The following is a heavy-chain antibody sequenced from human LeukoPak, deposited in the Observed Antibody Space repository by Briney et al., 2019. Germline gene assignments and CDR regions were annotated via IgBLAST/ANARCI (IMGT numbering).Heavy chain of an antibody. D-gene: IGHD3-3*01. CDR1: GGSVSSTNW. CDR3: AREGGFYRPLDY. CDR2: VHLDGRT. Sequence: PSETLSLTCAVSGGSVSSTNWWTWFRQPPGKGLEWIGEVHLDGRTNYNPSLTGRLTMSVDLYENHISLKLTSVTAADTAVYYCAREGGFYRPLDYSGQGTLVTVS. J-gene: IGHJ4*02. V-gene: IGHV4-4*02.